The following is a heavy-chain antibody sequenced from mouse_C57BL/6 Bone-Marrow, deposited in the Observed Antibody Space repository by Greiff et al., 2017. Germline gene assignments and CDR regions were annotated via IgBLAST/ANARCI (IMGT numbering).Heavy chain of an antibody. CDR3: ARDYSNYRWYFDV. CDR2: ISDGGSYT. J-gene: IGHJ1*03. CDR1: GFTFSSYA. Sequence: EVQRVESGGGLVKPGGSLKLSCAASGFTFSSYAMSWVRQTPEKRLEWVATISDGGSYTYYPDNVKGRFTISRDNAKNNLYLQMSHLKSEDTAMYYCARDYSNYRWYFDVWGTGTTVTVSS. V-gene: IGHV5-4*01. D-gene: IGHD2-5*01.